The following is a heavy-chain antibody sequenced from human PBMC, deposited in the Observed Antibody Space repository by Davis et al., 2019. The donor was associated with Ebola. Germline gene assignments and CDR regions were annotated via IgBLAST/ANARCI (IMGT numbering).Heavy chain of an antibody. CDR3: ARGGRDGYNYYYYYYGMDV. CDR1: GGFVSSGGYS. V-gene: IGHV4-39*07. J-gene: IGHJ6*02. Sequence: MPSETLSLTCAVSGGFVSSGGYSWSWIRQPPGKGLDWIGSIYYSGSTYNTPSLKGRVTISVDTSKNQFSLKLSSVTAADTAVYYCARGGRDGYNYYYYYYGMDVWGQGTTVTVSS. D-gene: IGHD5-24*01. CDR2: IYYSGST.